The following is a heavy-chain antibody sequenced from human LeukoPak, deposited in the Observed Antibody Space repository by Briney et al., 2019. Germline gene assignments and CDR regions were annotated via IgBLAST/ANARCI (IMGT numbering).Heavy chain of an antibody. J-gene: IGHJ4*02. CDR3: ARGRPHGNDY. CDR1: DFTFDFYW. V-gene: IGHV3-74*01. CDR2: IASDGSST. D-gene: IGHD4-23*01. Sequence: PGGSLRLSCVASDFTFDFYWMTWVRQAPGKGLVWVSRIASDGSSTTYADSVKGRFSISRDNAKNTLYLQMNSLRVEDTAVYYCARGRPHGNDYWGQGTLVTVSS.